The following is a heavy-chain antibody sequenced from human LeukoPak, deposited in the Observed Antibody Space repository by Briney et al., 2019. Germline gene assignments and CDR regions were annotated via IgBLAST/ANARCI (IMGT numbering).Heavy chain of an antibody. Sequence: PSETLSLTCTVSGGSISSYYWSWIRQPAGKRLEWIGRVYISGNTIYNPSLKSRVTMSVDTSKNQFSLNLTPVTAADTAVYYCARNPLVLNWYFDLWGLGTLVTVSS. CDR3: ARNPLVLNWYFDL. V-gene: IGHV4-4*07. J-gene: IGHJ2*01. CDR2: VYISGNT. CDR1: GGSISSYY. D-gene: IGHD3-9*01.